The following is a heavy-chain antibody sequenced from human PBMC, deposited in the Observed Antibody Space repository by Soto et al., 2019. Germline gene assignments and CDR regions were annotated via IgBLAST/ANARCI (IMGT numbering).Heavy chain of an antibody. CDR2: TYYSGST. CDR3: ARVRGTAGKRYFDY. V-gene: IGHV4-59*02. CDR1: VGSVIAYY. Sequence: SEPLSLPCTVSVGSVIAYYWNWIRQPPGKGLQWIGYTYYSGSTTYNPSLKSRVTISVDSSKNQFSLKLDSVTPADTAVYYCARVRGTAGKRYFDYWGPGTLVTVSS. J-gene: IGHJ4*02. D-gene: IGHD6-13*01.